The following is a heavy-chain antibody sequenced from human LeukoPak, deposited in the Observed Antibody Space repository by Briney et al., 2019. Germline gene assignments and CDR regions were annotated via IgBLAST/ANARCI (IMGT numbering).Heavy chain of an antibody. J-gene: IGHJ4*02. CDR2: ISSSGSTI. V-gene: IGHV3-11*04. CDR3: GRGMRDYYGLDY. Sequence: GGSLRLSCAASGFTFSDYYVSWIRKAPGKGLEWVSYISSSGSTIYYADSVKGRFTISRDNAKNTLYLQMNSLTVEDTAVYYCGRGMRDYYGLDYWGQGILVTVSS. D-gene: IGHD3-10*01. CDR1: GFTFSDYY.